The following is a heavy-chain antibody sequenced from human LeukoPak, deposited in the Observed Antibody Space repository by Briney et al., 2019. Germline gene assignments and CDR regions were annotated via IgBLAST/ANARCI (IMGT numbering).Heavy chain of an antibody. V-gene: IGHV4-39*01. D-gene: IGHD6-25*01. CDR3: ARQRPNAFDI. J-gene: IGHJ3*02. CDR1: GGSISSSGSY. CDR2: IYHSGNT. Sequence: SETLSLTCTVSGGSISSSGSYWGWIRQPPGKGLEWIGNIYHSGNTYYNPSLKSRVTMSVDTSKNQFSLKLRSVTAADTSVFYCARQRPNAFDIWGQGTTVTVSS.